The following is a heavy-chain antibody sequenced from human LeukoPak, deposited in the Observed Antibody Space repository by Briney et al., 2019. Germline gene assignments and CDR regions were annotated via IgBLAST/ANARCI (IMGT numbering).Heavy chain of an antibody. D-gene: IGHD3-3*01. J-gene: IGHJ3*02. CDR3: ARRGFTIFGVVIRPKGAFDI. CDR2: IYYSGST. V-gene: IGHV4-39*01. Sequence: SETLSLTCTVSGGSISSSSYYWGWIRQPPGKGLEWIGSIYYSGSTYYNPSLKSRVTITVDTAKNQFSRKLSSVTAADTAVYYCARRGFTIFGVVIRPKGAFDIWGQGTMVTVSS. CDR1: GGSISSSSYY.